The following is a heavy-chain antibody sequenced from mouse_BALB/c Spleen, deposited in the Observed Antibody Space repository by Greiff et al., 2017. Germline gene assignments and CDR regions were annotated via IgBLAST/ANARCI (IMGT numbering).Heavy chain of an antibody. J-gene: IGHJ4*01. V-gene: IGHV5-4*02. CDR2: ISDGGSYT. Sequence: EVKVVESGGGLVKPGGSLKLSCAASGFTFSDYYMYWVRQTPEKRLEWVATISDGGSYTYYPDSVKGRFTISRDNAKNNLYLQMSSLKSEDTAMYYCARRLWPGYYAMDYWGQGTSVTVSS. CDR3: ARRLWPGYYAMDY. CDR1: GFTFSDYY. D-gene: IGHD1-1*02.